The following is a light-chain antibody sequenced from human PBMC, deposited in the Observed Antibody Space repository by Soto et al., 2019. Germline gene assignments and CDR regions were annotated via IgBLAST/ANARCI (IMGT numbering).Light chain of an antibody. Sequence: DIQMTQSPSSLSASVGDRVTLTFRASQSISNYLNWYQQKPGKAPKVLIYAASTLQSGVPLRFSGSGSGTDFTLTISSLQPEDFATYYCQQSYSTPAWTFGQGTKVDIK. V-gene: IGKV1-39*01. CDR1: QSISNY. J-gene: IGKJ1*01. CDR3: QQSYSTPAWT. CDR2: AAS.